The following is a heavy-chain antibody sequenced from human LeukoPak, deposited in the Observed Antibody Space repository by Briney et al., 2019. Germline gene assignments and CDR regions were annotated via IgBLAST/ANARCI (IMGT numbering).Heavy chain of an antibody. D-gene: IGHD5-18*01. Sequence: PGGSLRLSCAASGFTFGSHGMHWVRQAPGKGLEWVAVIWYGGSNKYYADSVEGRFTISRDNSKNTLYLQMNSLRAEDTAVYYCAKAGGCVWLRDNYMDVWGKGTTVTVSS. J-gene: IGHJ6*03. V-gene: IGHV3-30*02. CDR1: GFTFGSHG. CDR2: IWYGGSNK. CDR3: AKAGGCVWLRDNYMDV.